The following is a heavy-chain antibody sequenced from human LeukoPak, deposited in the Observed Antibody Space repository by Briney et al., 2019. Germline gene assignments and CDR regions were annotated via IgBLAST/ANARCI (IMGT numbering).Heavy chain of an antibody. D-gene: IGHD3-22*01. J-gene: IGHJ3*02. CDR1: GFTFDSYW. Sequence: GGSLRLSCVASGFTFDSYWMSWVRQAPGKGLEWVANIKLDGSEKYYVDSVKGRFTITRDNAENSLYLQMNSLRAEDTAVYYWARSYDSSGYYSWDGAFDMWGQGTMVTVSS. CDR2: IKLDGSEK. V-gene: IGHV3-7*01. CDR3: ARSYDSSGYYSWDGAFDM.